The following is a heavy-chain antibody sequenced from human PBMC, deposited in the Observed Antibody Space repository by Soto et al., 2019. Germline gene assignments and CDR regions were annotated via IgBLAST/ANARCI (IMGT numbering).Heavy chain of an antibody. J-gene: IGHJ4*02. V-gene: IGHV4-31*03. D-gene: IGHD4-17*01. CDR1: GGSISSGGYY. Sequence: PSETLSLTCTVSGGSISSGGYYWSWIRQHPGKGLEWIGYIYYSGSTYYNPSLKSRVTISVDTSKNQFSLKLSSVTAADTAVYYCARDPYGDYYFDYWGQGTLVTVS. CDR3: ARDPYGDYYFDY. CDR2: IYYSGST.